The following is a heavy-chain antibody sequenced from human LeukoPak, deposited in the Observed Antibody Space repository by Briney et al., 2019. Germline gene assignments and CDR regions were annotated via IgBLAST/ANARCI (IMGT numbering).Heavy chain of an antibody. V-gene: IGHV4-4*02. CDR1: GGSISSSNW. CDR2: INHSGST. CDR3: ARHSGNYYYFDY. D-gene: IGHD1-26*01. Sequence: SGTLSLTCAVSGGSISSSNWWSWIRQPPGKGLEWIGEINHSGSTNYNPSLKSRVTTSVDTSKNQFSLKLSSVTAADTAVYYCARHSGNYYYFDYWGQGTLVTVSS. J-gene: IGHJ4*02.